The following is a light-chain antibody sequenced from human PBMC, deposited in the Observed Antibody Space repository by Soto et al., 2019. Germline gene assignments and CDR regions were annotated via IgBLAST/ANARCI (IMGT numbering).Light chain of an antibody. Sequence: IVLTQSPGTLSLSPGERATLSCRASESISGTFLAWYQQKPGQAPRLLLFGASKRAAGIPDRFSGSGSGTDFTLTISRLEPEDFAVYYCQQYGSSPLFSFGPGTKVDVK. CDR2: GAS. CDR1: ESISGTF. CDR3: QQYGSSPLFS. J-gene: IGKJ3*01. V-gene: IGKV3-20*01.